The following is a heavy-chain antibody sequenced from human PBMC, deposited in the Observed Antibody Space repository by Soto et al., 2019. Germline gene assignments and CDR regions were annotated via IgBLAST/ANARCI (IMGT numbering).Heavy chain of an antibody. Sequence: PWGSLRLSCAGSGLTFRNDWLSWVRQAPGKGLEWVANINQDGSERYYVDSVRGRFTISRDNVENSLYLQLNSLRPEDTAVYYCAVYGYGVSAAAYWGQGTLVTVSS. CDR1: GLTFRNDW. D-gene: IGHD4-17*01. V-gene: IGHV3-7*03. CDR3: AVYGYGVSAAAY. J-gene: IGHJ4*02. CDR2: INQDGSER.